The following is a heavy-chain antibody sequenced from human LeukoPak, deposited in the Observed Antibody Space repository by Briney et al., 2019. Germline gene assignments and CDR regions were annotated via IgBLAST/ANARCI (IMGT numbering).Heavy chain of an antibody. Sequence: PSETLSLTCAVYGGSFSGCYWSWIRQPPGKGLEWIGEINHSGSTNYNPSLKSRVTISVDTSKNQFSLKLSSVTAADTAVYYCARGRISYSYGYYYYYGMDVWGQGTTVTVSS. CDR2: INHSGST. CDR1: GGSFSGCY. D-gene: IGHD5-18*01. V-gene: IGHV4-34*01. CDR3: ARGRISYSYGYYYYYGMDV. J-gene: IGHJ6*02.